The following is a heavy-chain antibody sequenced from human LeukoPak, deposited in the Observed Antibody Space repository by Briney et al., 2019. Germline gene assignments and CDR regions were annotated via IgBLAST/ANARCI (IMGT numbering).Heavy chain of an antibody. D-gene: IGHD3-22*01. V-gene: IGHV3-21*01. J-gene: IGHJ3*01. CDR3: ARDSQYYYDSSGYKF. CDR1: GFTFSSYS. CDR2: ISSSSSYI. Sequence: PGGSLRLSCAASGFTFSSYSMNWVRQAPGKGLEWVSSISSSSSYIYYADSVKGRFTISRDNAKNSLYLQMNSLRAEDTAVYYCARDSQYYYDSSGYKFWGHGTMVTVSS.